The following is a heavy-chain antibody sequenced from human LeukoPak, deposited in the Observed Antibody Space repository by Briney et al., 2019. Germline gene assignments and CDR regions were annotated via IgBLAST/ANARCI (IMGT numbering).Heavy chain of an antibody. CDR1: GYRFNAYW. CDR2: IYPDDSDT. Sequence: GESLKISCKGSGYRFNAYWVAWVRQMPGKGLEWMGIIYPDDSDTRYSPSFQGQVTISADKSVRTAYLQWSSLKASDTAMYYCARPNITSYYDSRGYDAFDVWGQGTMVTVSS. V-gene: IGHV5-51*01. D-gene: IGHD3-22*01. CDR3: ARPNITSYYDSRGYDAFDV. J-gene: IGHJ3*01.